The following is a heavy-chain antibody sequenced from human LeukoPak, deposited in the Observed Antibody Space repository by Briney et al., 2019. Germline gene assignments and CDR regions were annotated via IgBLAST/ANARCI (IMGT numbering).Heavy chain of an antibody. CDR3: ARGASLRFQH. J-gene: IGHJ1*01. Sequence: PSQTLSLTCTVSGASITTGAYYWTYIRQSPGKDLEWIGYIYHGGSTYYNPSLKSRVTISIDRPKNQFSLRLTSVTAADTAVYYCARGASLRFQHWGQGTLVTVSS. CDR2: IYHGGST. V-gene: IGHV4-30-2*06. D-gene: IGHD1-26*01. CDR1: GASITTGAYY.